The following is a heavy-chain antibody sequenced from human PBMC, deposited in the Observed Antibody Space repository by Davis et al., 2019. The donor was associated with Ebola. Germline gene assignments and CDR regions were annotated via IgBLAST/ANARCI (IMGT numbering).Heavy chain of an antibody. CDR2: IYYSGST. Sequence: PSETLSLTCTVSGGSVSSGSHYWSWIRQPPGKGLEWIGYIYYSGSTNYKSSLTSRVTISVDTSKNQLSLKLSSVTAADTAAYYCARGGRGSLNYFDYWGQGTLVTVSS. CDR3: ARGGRGSLNYFDY. V-gene: IGHV4-61*01. D-gene: IGHD3-10*01. J-gene: IGHJ4*02. CDR1: GGSVSSGSHY.